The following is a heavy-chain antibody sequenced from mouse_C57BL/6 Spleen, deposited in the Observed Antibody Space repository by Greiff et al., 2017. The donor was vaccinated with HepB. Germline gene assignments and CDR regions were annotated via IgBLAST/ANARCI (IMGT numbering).Heavy chain of an antibody. CDR3: APLYDYDAY. Sequence: EVQLQQSGAELVKPGASVKLSCTASGFNIKDYYMHWVKQRTEQGLEWIGRIDPEDGETKYAPKFQGKATITADTSSNTAYLQLSSLTSEDTAVYYCAPLYDYDAYWGQGTLVTVSA. CDR1: GFNIKDYY. CDR2: IDPEDGET. J-gene: IGHJ3*01. V-gene: IGHV14-2*01. D-gene: IGHD2-4*01.